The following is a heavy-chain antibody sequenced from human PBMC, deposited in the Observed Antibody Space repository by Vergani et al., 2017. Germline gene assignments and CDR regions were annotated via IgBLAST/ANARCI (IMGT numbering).Heavy chain of an antibody. J-gene: IGHJ6*03. CDR3: ARAGCSGGSCYSISYYYYYYMDV. CDR2: ISAYNGNT. V-gene: IGHV1-18*01. Sequence: QVQLVQSGAEVKKPGASVKVSCKASGYTFTSYGISWVRQAPGQGLEWMGRISAYNGNTNYAQKLQGRVTMTTDTSTSTAYMWLRSLRSDDTALYYCARAGCSGGSCYSISYYYYYYMDVWGKGTTVTVSS. CDR1: GYTFTSYG. D-gene: IGHD2-15*01.